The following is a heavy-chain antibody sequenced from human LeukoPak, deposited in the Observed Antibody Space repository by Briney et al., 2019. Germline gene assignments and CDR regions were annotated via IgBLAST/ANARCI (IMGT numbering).Heavy chain of an antibody. J-gene: IGHJ4*02. Sequence: GGSLRLSCAASGFPFSSYWKHWVRQAPGKGLVWVSRIISDGSSTSCAGSVKGRFTNSRDNAKNALDLQMNSLRAEDTAVYYCAKRTVTIDYWGQGTLVTVSS. CDR2: IISDGSST. CDR3: AKRTVTIDY. D-gene: IGHD4-17*01. CDR1: GFPFSSYW. V-gene: IGHV3-74*01.